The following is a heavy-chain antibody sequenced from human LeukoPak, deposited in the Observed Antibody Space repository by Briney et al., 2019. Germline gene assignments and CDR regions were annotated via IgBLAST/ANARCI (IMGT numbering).Heavy chain of an antibody. J-gene: IGHJ4*02. D-gene: IGHD6-19*01. CDR1: GGPISSSGYY. CDR3: ASLFSSGWHNTHGGY. V-gene: IGHV4-39*01. Sequence: SETLSLTCTVSGGPISSSGYYWGWIRQPPGKGLEWIGRSYYSGSTYYNPSLKSRVTISVDTSKNQFSLTLSYVTAAATAVYYCASLFSSGWHNTHGGYWGQGTLVTVSS. CDR2: SYYSGST.